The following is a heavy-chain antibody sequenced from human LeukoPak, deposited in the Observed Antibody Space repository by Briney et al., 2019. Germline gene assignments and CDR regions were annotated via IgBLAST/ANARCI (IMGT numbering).Heavy chain of an antibody. CDR3: ATSKRPEGWYAYGMDV. Sequence: ASVKVSCKVSGYTLTELSMHWVRQAPGKGLEWMGGFDPEDGETIYAQKFQGRVTMTEDTSTDTAYMELSSLRSEDTAVYYCATSKRPEGWYAYGMDVWGQGTTVTVSS. J-gene: IGHJ6*02. D-gene: IGHD6-19*01. CDR1: GYTLTELS. CDR2: FDPEDGET. V-gene: IGHV1-24*01.